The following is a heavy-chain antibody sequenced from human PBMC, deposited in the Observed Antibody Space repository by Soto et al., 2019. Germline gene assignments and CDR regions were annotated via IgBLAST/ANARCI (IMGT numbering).Heavy chain of an antibody. J-gene: IGHJ3*02. CDR2: IYPGDPDT. CDR3: ARFHETLWFGTPALDI. Sequence: GESPKISCKGSGYTFTIYWIGWGRQMPGKGLEWMGIIYPGDPDTRYSPSFQGQVTISADKSISTAYLQWSSLKASDTAMYYCARFHETLWFGTPALDIWGQGTMVTGSS. D-gene: IGHD3-10*01. V-gene: IGHV5-51*01. CDR1: GYTFTIYW.